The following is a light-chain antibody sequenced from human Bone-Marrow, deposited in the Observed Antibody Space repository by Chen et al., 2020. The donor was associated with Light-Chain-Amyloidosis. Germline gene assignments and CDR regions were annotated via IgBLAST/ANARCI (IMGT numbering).Light chain of an antibody. CDR3: SSYTITNTLV. CDR2: EVT. V-gene: IGLV2-14*01. J-gene: IGLJ1*01. Sequence: QSALTQPASVSGSPGQSITISCTGTSSDVGGDNHVSWYQQRPDKAPKLMIYEVTNRPSWVPYRFSGSKSDNTASLTISGLQPEGEADYFCSSYTITNTLVFGSGTRVTVL. CDR1: SSDVGGDNH.